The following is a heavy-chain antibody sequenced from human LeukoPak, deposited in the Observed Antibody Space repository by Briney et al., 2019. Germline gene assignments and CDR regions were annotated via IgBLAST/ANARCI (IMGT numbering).Heavy chain of an antibody. CDR3: AKERFRALDP. CDR1: GFTFSSYA. V-gene: IGHV3-23*01. D-gene: IGHD3-3*01. Sequence: GGSLRLSCTCSGFTFSSYAMTWVRQAPGKGLEGVSTISGSGEARYYADSVKGRFTISRDNPINTLYLQMSSLRAEDTALYYCAKERFRALDPWGQGTLVSVAS. J-gene: IGHJ5*02. CDR2: ISGSGEAR.